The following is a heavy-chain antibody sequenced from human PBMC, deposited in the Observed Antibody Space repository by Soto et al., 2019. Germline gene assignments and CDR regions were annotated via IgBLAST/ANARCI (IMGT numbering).Heavy chain of an antibody. D-gene: IGHD6-13*01. Sequence: GESLKISCQCSGYTFSNFWIAWVRPLPGKGLEWMGIIYPGDYETRNSPSFHGKVTISADRSIGTAYLQWSSLEASDSAFYFCARSPRSSPYFDYWGQGALVTVSS. V-gene: IGHV5-51*01. CDR3: ARSPRSSPYFDY. J-gene: IGHJ4*02. CDR2: IYPGDYET. CDR1: GYTFSNFW.